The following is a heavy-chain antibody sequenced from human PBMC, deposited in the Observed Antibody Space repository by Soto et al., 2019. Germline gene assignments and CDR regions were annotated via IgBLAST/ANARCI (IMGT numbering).Heavy chain of an antibody. CDR3: ARHLGGAVGGTRDWYFDL. J-gene: IGHJ2*01. CDR2: IYYSGST. CDR1: GGSISSSSYY. V-gene: IGHV4-39*01. Sequence: QLQLQESGPGLMKPSETLSLTCTVSGGSISSSSYYWGWIRQPPGKGPEWIGSIYYSGSTYYNPSLESRVTISVDTSMRQFSLNLNSVTAVDTAVYYCARHLGGAVGGTRDWYFDLWGRGTLVTVSS. D-gene: IGHD6-13*01.